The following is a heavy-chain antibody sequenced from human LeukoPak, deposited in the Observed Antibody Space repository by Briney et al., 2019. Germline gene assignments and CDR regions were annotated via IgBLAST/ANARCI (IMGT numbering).Heavy chain of an antibody. CDR3: ARDSVLGGDYYYFGMDV. V-gene: IGHV3-9*01. Sequence: PGGSLTLSCTASGCTFNSYAMHWVRQAPGQGLEWIACISWNSGSIDYADSVKGRFTVSRDNSKNSLYLQMNSLRSEDTALYYCARDSVLGGDYYYFGMDVWAEGTTFTVSS. D-gene: IGHD1-26*01. CDR2: ISWNSGSI. CDR1: GCTFNSYA. J-gene: IGHJ6*04.